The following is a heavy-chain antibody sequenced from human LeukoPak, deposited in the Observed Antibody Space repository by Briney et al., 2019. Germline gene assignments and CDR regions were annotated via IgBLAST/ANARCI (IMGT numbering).Heavy chain of an antibody. CDR2: ITPIFGTA. CDR1: GGTFSSYA. D-gene: IGHD3-16*02. Sequence: GASVKVSCKASGGTFSSYAISWVRQAPGQGLEWMGGITPIFGTANYAQKFQGRVTITTDESTSTAYMELSSLRSEDTAVYYCARTARDSTFGGVILYFDYWGQGTLVTVSS. V-gene: IGHV1-69*05. J-gene: IGHJ4*02. CDR3: ARTARDSTFGGVILYFDY.